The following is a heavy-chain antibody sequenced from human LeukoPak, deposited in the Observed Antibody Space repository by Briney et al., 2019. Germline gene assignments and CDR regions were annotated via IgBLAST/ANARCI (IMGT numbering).Heavy chain of an antibody. Sequence: GGSLRLSCEASGCTFSSYSMNWVRQAPGKGPEWVSCISGTSNRTYYTESVKGRFTGSRDNAKNSLFLQMDSLRVEDTAIYYCARDLSVTSLYIDAFDVWGHGTMVTVSS. CDR1: GCTFSSYS. CDR3: ARDLSVTSLYIDAFDV. J-gene: IGHJ3*01. D-gene: IGHD5-18*01. CDR2: ISGTSNRT. V-gene: IGHV3-48*01.